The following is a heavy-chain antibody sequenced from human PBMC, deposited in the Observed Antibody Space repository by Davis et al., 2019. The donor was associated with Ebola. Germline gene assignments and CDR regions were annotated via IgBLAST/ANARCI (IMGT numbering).Heavy chain of an antibody. CDR3: ARARGGTEYDAFDI. V-gene: IGHV1-2*02. D-gene: IGHD2-8*02. CDR1: GYRFTGYY. J-gene: IGHJ3*02. CDR2: INPATGGT. Sequence: ASVKVSCKAFGYRFTGYYVHWVRLAPGQGLEWIGWINPATGGTNYAQKFQGRVTMTRDTSISTAYMELSSLRSDDTAVYYCARARGGTEYDAFDIWGQGTMVTVSS.